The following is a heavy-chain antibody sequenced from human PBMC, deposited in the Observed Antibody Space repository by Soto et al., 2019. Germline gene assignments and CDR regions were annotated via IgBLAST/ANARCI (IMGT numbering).Heavy chain of an antibody. CDR2: IHPSGDT. J-gene: IGHJ5*02. D-gene: IGHD3-16*01. V-gene: IGHV4-34*02. CDR3: GSGRDPHKGGRT. CDR1: SGSFSSYY. Sequence: QVQLQQWGAGLLKPSETLSLTCAVHSGSFSSYYCTWTRQPPGKGLEWIGEIHPSGDTEYHPSLSYSVIIPLNTTYRPFALRLTSVTNTFTAVFFCGSGRDPHKGGRTWGQGTLVTVSS.